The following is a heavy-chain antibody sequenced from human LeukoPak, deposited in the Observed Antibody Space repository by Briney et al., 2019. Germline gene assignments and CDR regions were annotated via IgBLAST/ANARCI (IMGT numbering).Heavy chain of an antibody. CDR3: ARVAEAAAFDS. Sequence: GGSLRLSCVASGFTFSNYAMNWVRQAPGKGLEWVSSVSSSGSYIFYADTDSVKGRFTISRDNAKNSMYLQMNSLRVEDTAVYYCARVAEAAAFDSWGQGTLVTVSS. CDR1: GFTFSNYA. D-gene: IGHD6-13*01. J-gene: IGHJ4*02. V-gene: IGHV3-21*01. CDR2: VSSSGSYI.